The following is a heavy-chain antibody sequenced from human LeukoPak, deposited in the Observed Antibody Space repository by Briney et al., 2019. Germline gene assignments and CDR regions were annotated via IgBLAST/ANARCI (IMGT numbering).Heavy chain of an antibody. J-gene: IGHJ6*02. Sequence: GGSLRLSCAASGFTFSSYGMHWVRQAPGKGLEWVAVISYDGSNKYYADSVKGRFTISRDNSKNTLYLQMNSLRAEDSAVYYCVSLDGVYYYHMDVWGQGTTVTVSS. CDR3: VSLDGVYYYHMDV. V-gene: IGHV3-30*03. D-gene: IGHD3/OR15-3a*01. CDR2: ISYDGSNK. CDR1: GFTFSSYG.